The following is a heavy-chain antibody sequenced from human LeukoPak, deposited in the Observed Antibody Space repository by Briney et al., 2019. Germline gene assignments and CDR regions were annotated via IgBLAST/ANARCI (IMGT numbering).Heavy chain of an antibody. J-gene: IGHJ5*02. Sequence: PSETLSLTCTVSGGSISSYYWSWIRQPPGKGLEWIGYIYYSGSTNYNPSLKSRVTISVDTSKNQFSLKLSSVTAADAAVYYCARAGPWNRDSGFDPWGQGTLVTVSS. CDR1: GGSISSYY. CDR3: ARAGPWNRDSGFDP. D-gene: IGHD1-1*01. V-gene: IGHV4-59*01. CDR2: IYYSGST.